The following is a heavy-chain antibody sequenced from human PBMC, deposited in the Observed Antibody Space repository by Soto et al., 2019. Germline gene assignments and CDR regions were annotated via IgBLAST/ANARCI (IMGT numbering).Heavy chain of an antibody. D-gene: IGHD6-13*01. Sequence: GASVKVSCKASGYTFTSYYMHWVRQAPGQGLEWMGIINPSGGSTSYAQKFQGRVTMTRDTSTSTVYMELSSLRSEDTAVYYCARDRQRDSSSWYYREGYYYYKDVWGKGPPATVPS. V-gene: IGHV1-46*03. J-gene: IGHJ6*03. CDR1: GYTFTSYY. CDR3: ARDRQRDSSSWYYREGYYYYKDV. CDR2: INPSGGST.